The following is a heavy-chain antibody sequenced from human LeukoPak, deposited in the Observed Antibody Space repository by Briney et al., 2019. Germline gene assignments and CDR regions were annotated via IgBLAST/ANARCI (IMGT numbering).Heavy chain of an antibody. CDR1: GGSGSRSSYY. V-gene: IGHV4-39*07. CDR2: IYYSGNT. CDR3: ARWWVGATTREVRNDAFDI. Sequence: PETLSLTCTVSGGSGSRSSYYWGWIRQSPGKGLEWIGSIYYSGNTYYNPSLKSRVTMSVDTSKNQFSLKLSSVTAADTAVYYCARWWVGATTREVRNDAFDIWGQGTMVTVSS. D-gene: IGHD1-26*01. J-gene: IGHJ3*02.